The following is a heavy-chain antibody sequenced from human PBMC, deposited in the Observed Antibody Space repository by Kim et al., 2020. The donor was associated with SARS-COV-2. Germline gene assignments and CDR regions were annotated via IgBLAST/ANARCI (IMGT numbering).Heavy chain of an antibody. Sequence: ASVKVSCKASGYTFTGYYMHWGRQAPGQGLELMGRFNPNSGGTNYAQKFKGRVTMTRDMSISTAYMELSRLRSDDTAVYYCARELGWELSPINFDYWGQG. J-gene: IGHJ4*02. D-gene: IGHD1-26*01. CDR1: GYTFTGYY. CDR2: FNPNSGGT. CDR3: ARELGWELSPINFDY. V-gene: IGHV1-2*06.